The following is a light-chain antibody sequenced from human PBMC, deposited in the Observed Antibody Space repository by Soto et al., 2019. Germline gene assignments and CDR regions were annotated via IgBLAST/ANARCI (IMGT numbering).Light chain of an antibody. V-gene: IGKV3-20*01. Sequence: EIVLRQSPGTLSLSPGERATLSCRVSQSVSSTYLAWYQQKPGQAPRLLIYGASSRATGIPDRFSGSGSGTDFTLTISRLETEDFAVYYCQQYGNSPRTFGQGTKVEI. CDR2: GAS. J-gene: IGKJ1*01. CDR1: QSVSSTY. CDR3: QQYGNSPRT.